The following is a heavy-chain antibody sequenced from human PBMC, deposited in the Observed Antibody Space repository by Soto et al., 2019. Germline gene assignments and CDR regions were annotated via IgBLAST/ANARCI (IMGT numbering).Heavy chain of an antibody. CDR1: GGSISSYY. CDR2: IYYSGST. Sequence: SETLSLTCTVSGGSISSYYWSWIRQPPGKGLEWIGYIYYSGSTNYNPSLKSRVTISVDTSKNQFSLKLSSVTAADTAVYYCATEGGTYYTNWFDPWGQGTLVT. J-gene: IGHJ5*02. V-gene: IGHV4-59*01. D-gene: IGHD1-26*01. CDR3: ATEGGTYYTNWFDP.